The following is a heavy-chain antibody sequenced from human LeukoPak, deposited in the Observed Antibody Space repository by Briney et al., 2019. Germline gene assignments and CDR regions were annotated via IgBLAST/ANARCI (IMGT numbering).Heavy chain of an antibody. Sequence: PSETLSLTCAVYGDSFSGYYWSWLRQPPGKGLEWIGEINHSGSTNYNPSLKSRVTISVDTSKNQFSLKLSSVTAADTAVYYCAGVRSSREGGYWGQGTLVTVSS. CDR3: AGVRSSREGGY. V-gene: IGHV4-34*01. D-gene: IGHD2-2*01. CDR1: GDSFSGYY. J-gene: IGHJ4*02. CDR2: INHSGST.